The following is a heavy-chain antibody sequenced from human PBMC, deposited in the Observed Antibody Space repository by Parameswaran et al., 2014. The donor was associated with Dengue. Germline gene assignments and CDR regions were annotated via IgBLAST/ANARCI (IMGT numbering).Heavy chain of an antibody. V-gene: IGHV3-23*01. J-gene: IGHJ3*02. CDR2: ISGSGSST. D-gene: IGHD5-18*01. CDR3: AKYRVTTIQGRSFDI. Sequence: WIRQPPGKGLEWVSAISGSGSSTYYADSVKGRFTISRDNSKNTLYLQMNSLRADDMAVYYCAKYRVTTIQGRSFDIWGQGTMVTVSS.